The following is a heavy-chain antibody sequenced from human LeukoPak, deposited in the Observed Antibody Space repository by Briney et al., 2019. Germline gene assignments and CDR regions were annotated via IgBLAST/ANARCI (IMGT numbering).Heavy chain of an antibody. V-gene: IGHV3-11*01. CDR1: GFTFSDYY. CDR3: ARYSGSYYRSDFDY. Sequence: PGGSLRLPCAASGFTFSDYYMSWIRQAPGKGLEWVSYISSSGSTIYCADSVKGRFTISRDNAKNSLYLQMNSLRAEDTAVYYCARYSGSYYRSDFDYWGQGTLVTVSS. CDR2: ISSSGSTI. D-gene: IGHD1-26*01. J-gene: IGHJ4*02.